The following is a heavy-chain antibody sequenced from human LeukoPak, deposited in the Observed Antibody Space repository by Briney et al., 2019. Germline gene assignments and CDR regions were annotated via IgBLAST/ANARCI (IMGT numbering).Heavy chain of an antibody. D-gene: IGHD2-2*01. V-gene: IGHV1-69*04. CDR3: ARDSRTSRSLGMDV. J-gene: IGHJ6*02. CDR1: GGTFSSYA. Sequence: GASVKVSCKASGGTFSSYAISWVRQAPGQGLEWMGRIIPILGIANYAQKFQGRVTITTDKSTSTAYMELSSLRSEDTAVYYCARDSRTSRSLGMDVWGQGTTVTVSS. CDR2: IIPILGIA.